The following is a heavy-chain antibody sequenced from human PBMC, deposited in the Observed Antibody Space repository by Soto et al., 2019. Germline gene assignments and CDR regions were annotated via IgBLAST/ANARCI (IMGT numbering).Heavy chain of an antibody. CDR1: GYTFTSYY. D-gene: IGHD3-22*01. Sequence: ASVKVSCKASGYTFTSYYMHWVRQAPGQGLEWMGIINPSGGSTSYAQKFQGRVTMTRDTSTSTVYMELSSLRSEDTAAYYCAKATLRDNTGYVFDYWGQGTLVTVSS. V-gene: IGHV1-46*01. CDR2: INPSGGST. CDR3: AKATLRDNTGYVFDY. J-gene: IGHJ4*02.